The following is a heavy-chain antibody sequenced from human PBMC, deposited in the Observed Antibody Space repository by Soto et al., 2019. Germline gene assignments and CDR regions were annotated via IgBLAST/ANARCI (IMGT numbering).Heavy chain of an antibody. CDR1: GLNFDDFA. Sequence: GGSLRLSCVGTGLNFDDFAMHWVRQAPGKGLEWVSGITWNSRVLAYADSVKGRFTISRDNARNSLYLQMDSLRDEDTALYYCAKGRYDFWSPYYFDAWGQGTLVTVSS. D-gene: IGHD3-3*01. CDR2: ITWNSRVL. J-gene: IGHJ4*02. V-gene: IGHV3-9*01. CDR3: AKGRYDFWSPYYFDA.